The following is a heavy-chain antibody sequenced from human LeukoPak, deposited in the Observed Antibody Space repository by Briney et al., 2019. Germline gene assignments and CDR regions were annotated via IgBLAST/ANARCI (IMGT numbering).Heavy chain of an antibody. CDR3: AKDGGAKGIITTVFDY. D-gene: IGHD3-10*01. J-gene: IGHJ4*02. CDR1: GFTFHDYA. Sequence: GRSLRLSCAASGFTFHDYAMHWVRQAPGKGLEWVSGISWNSGSIGYADSVKGRFTISRDNAKYSLYLQMNSLRAEDTALYYCAKDGGAKGIITTVFDYWGQGALVTVSS. CDR2: ISWNSGSI. V-gene: IGHV3-9*01.